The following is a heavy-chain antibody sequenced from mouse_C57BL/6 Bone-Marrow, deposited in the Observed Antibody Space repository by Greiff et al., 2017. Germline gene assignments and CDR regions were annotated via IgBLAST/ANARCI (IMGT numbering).Heavy chain of an antibody. Sequence: EVKVVESGGGLVQPGGSLSLSCAASGFTFTDYYMSWVRQPPGKALEWLGFIRNKANGYTKEYSASVKGRFTISRDNSQSILYLQMNALRAEDRATYYCARYGYGSINFDYWGQGTTLTGSS. V-gene: IGHV7-3*01. J-gene: IGHJ2*01. CDR1: GFTFTDYY. CDR2: IRNKANGYTK. CDR3: ARYGYGSINFDY. D-gene: IGHD1-1*01.